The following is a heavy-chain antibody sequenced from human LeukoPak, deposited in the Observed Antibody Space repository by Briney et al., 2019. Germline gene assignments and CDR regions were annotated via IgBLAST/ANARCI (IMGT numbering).Heavy chain of an antibody. D-gene: IGHD3-10*01. J-gene: IGHJ4*02. V-gene: IGHV3-15*01. CDR2: IISKTDGGIT. CDR3: PTLRSLDY. Sequence: GGSLRLSCAASGFGFSYAWMNWVRQAPGKGLEWVGRIISKTDGGITDYAAPVRGRFTISRDDSKNTLYLEMNNLKPEDTAVYYCPTLRSLDYWGQGTLVTVSS. CDR1: GFGFSYAW.